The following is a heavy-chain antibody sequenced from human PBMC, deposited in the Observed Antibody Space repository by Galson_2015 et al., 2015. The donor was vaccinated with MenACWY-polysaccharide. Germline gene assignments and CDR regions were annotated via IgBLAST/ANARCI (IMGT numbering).Heavy chain of an antibody. V-gene: IGHV3-30*02. J-gene: IGHJ4*02. CDR1: GFIFSNYG. Sequence: SLRLSCAASGFIFSNYGMHWVRQAPGKGLEWVSFVPDDGSNEYYADSVRGRFIFSRANSKNTVSLEMNSLRPEDTAVYYCATDSSRPLVGAPVSRFEYWGQGTLVTVSS. D-gene: IGHD1-26*01. CDR2: VPDDGSNE. CDR3: ATDSSRPLVGAPVSRFEY.